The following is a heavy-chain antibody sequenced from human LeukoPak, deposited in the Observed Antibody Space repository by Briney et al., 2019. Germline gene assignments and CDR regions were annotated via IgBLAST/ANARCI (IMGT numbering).Heavy chain of an antibody. V-gene: IGHV3-21*01. CDR3: ARRIGYCSSTSCYTFEY. Sequence: GGSLRLSCAASGFTFSSYSMNWVRQAPGKGLEWVSSISSSSSYIYYADSVKGRFTISRDNAKNSLYLQMNSLRAEDTAVYYCARRIGYCSSTSCYTFEYWGQGTLVTVSS. J-gene: IGHJ4*02. D-gene: IGHD2-2*02. CDR1: GFTFSSYS. CDR2: ISSSSSYI.